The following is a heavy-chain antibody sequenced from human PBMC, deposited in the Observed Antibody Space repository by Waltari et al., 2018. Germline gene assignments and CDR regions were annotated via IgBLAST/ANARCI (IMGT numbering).Heavy chain of an antibody. CDR2: MYTADSA. J-gene: IGHJ4*02. CDR1: GFTVSSTH. Sequence: EVKLVEYGGGLVHTGGSLRPSCAASGFTVSSTHRSGIRQAPGKGPEWVSIMYTADSAYNADSVEGRLTKSRDISNNMVHLQMNRLRLEDSATYYCATARDEHTAMVYFDNWGQGTLVSVSS. CDR3: ATARDEHTAMVYFDN. V-gene: IGHV3-66*02. D-gene: IGHD5-18*01.